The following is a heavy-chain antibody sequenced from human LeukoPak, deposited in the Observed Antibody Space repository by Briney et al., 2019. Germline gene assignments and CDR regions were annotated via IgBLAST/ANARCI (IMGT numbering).Heavy chain of an antibody. J-gene: IGHJ4*02. CDR1: GGSTSTGDYY. CDR3: ASSDILTGFYTFDY. V-gene: IGHV4-61*08. D-gene: IGHD3-9*01. Sequence: SETLSLTCIVSGGSTSTGDYYLSWIRQPPGRGLEWIGYIYYSGSSNYNPSLKSRVTISVDTSKNQFSLQLSSVTAADTAVYYCASSDILTGFYTFDYWGPGTLVTVSS. CDR2: IYYSGSS.